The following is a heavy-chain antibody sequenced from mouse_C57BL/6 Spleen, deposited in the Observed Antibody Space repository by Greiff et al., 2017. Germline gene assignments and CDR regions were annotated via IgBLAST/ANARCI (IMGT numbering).Heavy chain of an antibody. CDR1: GYTFTSYW. D-gene: IGHD2-1*01. V-gene: IGHV1-52*01. J-gene: IGHJ4*01. CDR3: ARIGVMDAMDY. Sequence: VQLQQPGAELVRPGSSVKLSCKASGYTFTSYWMHWVKQRPIQGLEWIGNIDPSDSETHYNQKFKDKATLTVDKSSSTAYMQLSSLTSEDSAVYYCARIGVMDAMDYWGQGTSVTVSS. CDR2: IDPSDSET.